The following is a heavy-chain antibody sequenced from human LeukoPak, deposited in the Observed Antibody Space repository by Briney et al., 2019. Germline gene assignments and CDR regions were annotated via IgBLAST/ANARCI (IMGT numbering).Heavy chain of an antibody. CDR2: IRSSGGST. D-gene: IGHD2-21*02. CDR3: AKDRDDDY. J-gene: IGHJ4*02. CDR1: GFTFSSYA. V-gene: IGHV3-23*01. Sequence: GGSLRLSCAASGFTFSSYAMSWVRQAPGKGLEWVSAIRSSGGSTYYADSVKGRFTISRDNTKNTLYMQMNSLRAEDTAVYYSAKDRDDDYWGQGTLVTVSS.